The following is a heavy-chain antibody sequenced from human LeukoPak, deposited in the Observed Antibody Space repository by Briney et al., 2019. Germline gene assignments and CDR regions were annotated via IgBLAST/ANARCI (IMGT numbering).Heavy chain of an antibody. D-gene: IGHD3-10*01. V-gene: IGHV4-39*01. Sequence: SETLSLTCTVSGDSISDSSYYWDWIRQPPGKGLEWIASIYYSGSAYYNPSLKSRIIISIDPSKHQFSLKLSSVTAADTAVYYCARSPLWFGGPLTPYFDYWAWEPWSPSPQ. CDR1: GDSISDSSYY. J-gene: IGHJ4*02. CDR2: IYYSGSA. CDR3: ARSPLWFGGPLTPYFDY.